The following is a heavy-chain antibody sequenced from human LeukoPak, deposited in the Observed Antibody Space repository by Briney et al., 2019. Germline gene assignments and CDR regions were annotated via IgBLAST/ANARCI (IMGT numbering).Heavy chain of an antibody. CDR3: ARDGIMITFGGVIVRPIQYFDY. V-gene: IGHV1-24*01. CDR1: GYTLTELS. D-gene: IGHD3-16*02. CDR2: FDPEDGET. J-gene: IGHJ4*02. Sequence: ASVKVSCKVSGYTLTELSMHWVRQAPGKGLEWMGGFDPEDGETIYAQKFQGRVTITRDTSASTAYMELGSLRSEDTAVYYCARDGIMITFGGVIVRPIQYFDYWGQGTLVTVSS.